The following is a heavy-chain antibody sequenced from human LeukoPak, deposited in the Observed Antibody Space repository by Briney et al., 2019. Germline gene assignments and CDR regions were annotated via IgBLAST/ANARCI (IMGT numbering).Heavy chain of an antibody. CDR2: INPNSGGT. CDR1: GYTFTGYY. D-gene: IGHD5-12*01. Sequence: GASVKVSCKASGYTFTGYYMHWVRQAPGQGLEWMGWINPNSGGTNYAQKFQGRVTMTRDTSISTAYMELSRLRSDDTAVYYCAREVGYDKPNWFDPWGQGTLVTVSS. J-gene: IGHJ5*02. CDR3: AREVGYDKPNWFDP. V-gene: IGHV1-2*02.